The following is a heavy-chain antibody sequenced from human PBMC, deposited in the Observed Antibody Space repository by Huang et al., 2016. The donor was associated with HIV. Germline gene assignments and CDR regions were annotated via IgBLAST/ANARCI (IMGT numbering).Heavy chain of an antibody. CDR3: ARQTAPDNGDYDFFLRY. CDR2: ISVRGKG. V-gene: IGHV4-39*01. CDR1: GGSVVDSRSF. Sequence: QLQLQESGPGQVFPSETLSVTCVVSGGSVVDSRSFWSWIRQPPGKGLAWIGGISVRGKGSYNPSLKSRVIMSVDASNNRFSATLGAVTPADTATYYWARQTAPDNGDYDFFLRYWGQGTPVIVSS. J-gene: IGHJ4*02. D-gene: IGHD2-21*01.